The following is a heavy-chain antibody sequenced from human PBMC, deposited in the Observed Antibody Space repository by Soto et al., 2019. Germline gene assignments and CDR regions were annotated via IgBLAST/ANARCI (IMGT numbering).Heavy chain of an antibody. V-gene: IGHV4-30-2*01. CDR3: ARGGRLPDY. CDR2: ISHSGST. J-gene: IGHJ4*02. CDR1: GGSISSGGYS. D-gene: IGHD3-16*01. Sequence: QLQLQESGSGLVKPSQTLSLTCAVSGGSISSGGYSWSLIRQPPGKGLEWIGYISHSGSTYYNPSIKSRVTISLDRSKNQFSLKMSSVTAADTAVYYCARGGRLPDYWGQGTLVTVSS.